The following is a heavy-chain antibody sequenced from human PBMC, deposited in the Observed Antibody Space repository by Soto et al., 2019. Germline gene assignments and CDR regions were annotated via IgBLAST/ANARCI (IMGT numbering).Heavy chain of an antibody. Sequence: QTLSLTCAISGDSVSSNTASWNWIRQSPSRGLEWLGRTYFRSKWYNDYAVPVKSRIIINPDTSNNQFSLQLNSVTPEDTAVYFCAKGDNLGPKTGYAFDPWGQGIMVTVSS. D-gene: IGHD5-12*01. CDR3: AKGDNLGPKTGYAFDP. CDR1: GDSVSSNTAS. J-gene: IGHJ5*02. V-gene: IGHV6-1*01. CDR2: TYFRSKWYN.